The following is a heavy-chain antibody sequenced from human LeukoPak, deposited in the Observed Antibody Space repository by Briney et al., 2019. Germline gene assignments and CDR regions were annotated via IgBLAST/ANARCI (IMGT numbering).Heavy chain of an antibody. D-gene: IGHD3-9*01. Sequence: GGSLRLSCAASGFTFSDYAMSWVRQAPGKGLEWVSGTNGGGVRPQYADSVKGRFTVSRDNSQDTLYLQMNSLTAEDTALYYCAKHQGLFRYFDWAAEAFDIRGQGTMVTVSS. CDR1: GFTFSDYA. J-gene: IGHJ3*02. CDR3: AKHQGLFRYFDWAAEAFDI. V-gene: IGHV3-23*01. CDR2: TNGGGVRP.